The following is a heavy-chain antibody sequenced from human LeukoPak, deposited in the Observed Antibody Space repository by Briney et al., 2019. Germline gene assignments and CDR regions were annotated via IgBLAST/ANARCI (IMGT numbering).Heavy chain of an antibody. Sequence: SETLSLTCTVSGASISNTLYYWGWVRQSPGKGLEWIGNIYAGGTAYYNPSLGSRTVMSVDTSNNQLSLWLSSVTAADTAIYYCARHRDAVILDFWGQEALVTVSS. J-gene: IGHJ4*02. CDR2: IYAGGTA. V-gene: IGHV4-39*01. D-gene: IGHD5-24*01. CDR3: ARHRDAVILDF. CDR1: GASISNTLYY.